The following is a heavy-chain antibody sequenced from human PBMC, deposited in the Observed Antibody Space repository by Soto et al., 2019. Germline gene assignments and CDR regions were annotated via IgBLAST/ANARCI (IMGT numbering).Heavy chain of an antibody. CDR2: IERDDDDK. V-gene: IGHV2-70*13. D-gene: IGHD1-20*01. Sequence: GSRPALVDPTDTLTLTRTFAGFSLNSLVMCVSWVRHPPEKPLEWLALIERDDDDKYYSTSLKTRLTISKDTRKNQVVLTMANMDPADTGTYYCARSIRGPRRFNGMDVWGQGTTVTVSS. CDR3: ARSIRGPRRFNGMDV. J-gene: IGHJ6*02. CDR1: GFSLNSLVMC.